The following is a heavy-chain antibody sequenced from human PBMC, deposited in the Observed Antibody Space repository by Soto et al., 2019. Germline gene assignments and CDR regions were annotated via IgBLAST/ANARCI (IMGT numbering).Heavy chain of an antibody. V-gene: IGHV4-4*02. J-gene: IGHJ3*02. CDR2: IYHSGST. Sequence: QVQLQESGPGLVKPSGTLSLTCAVSGGSISSSNWWSWVRQPPGKGLEWIGEIYHSGSTNYNPSLKRRVTXXVXKXXNQCSLKLSSVTAADTAVYYCARVIAAAANDAFDIWGQGTMVTVSS. CDR1: GGSISSSNW. D-gene: IGHD6-13*01. CDR3: ARVIAAAANDAFDI.